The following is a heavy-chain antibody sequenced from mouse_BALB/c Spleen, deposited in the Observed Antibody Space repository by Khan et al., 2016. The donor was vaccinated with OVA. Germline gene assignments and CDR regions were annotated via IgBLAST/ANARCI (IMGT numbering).Heavy chain of an antibody. CDR2: INTGGAYT. V-gene: IGHV5-6*01. CDR1: GFTFSTYG. Sequence: EVKLMESGGDFVRPGGSLKLSCAASGFTFSTYGMSWVRQTPVKRLEWVATINTGGAYTYYPDSVKGRFTISSDNATHTLYLPLSSLKSEDTARYYCARLAYYYNSEGFAYWGQGTLVTVSA. CDR3: ARLAYYYNSEGFAY. J-gene: IGHJ3*01. D-gene: IGHD1-1*01.